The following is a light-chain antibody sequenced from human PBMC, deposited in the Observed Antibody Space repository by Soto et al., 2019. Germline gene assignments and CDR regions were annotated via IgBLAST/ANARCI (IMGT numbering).Light chain of an antibody. J-gene: IGKJ1*01. Sequence: DIQMTQSPSSLSASIGDRVTSTCRASQTVNTYLHWYQQKPGKAPKLLIYAASNLQSGVPSRFSGSVSGTDFTLTISSLQPEDFATYSCQQSNSITWTFGQGTKVDTK. CDR3: QQSNSITWT. CDR1: QTVNTY. CDR2: AAS. V-gene: IGKV1-39*01.